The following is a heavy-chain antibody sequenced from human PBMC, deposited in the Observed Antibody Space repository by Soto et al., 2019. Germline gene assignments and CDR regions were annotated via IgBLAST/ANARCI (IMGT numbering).Heavy chain of an antibody. CDR3: AHSWYCSGGSCYYTYYFDY. CDR2: IYWDDDK. CDR1: GFSLSTSGVG. Sequence: QITLKESGPTLVKPTQTLTLTCTFSGFSLSTSGVGVGWIRQPPGKALEWLALIYWDDDKRYSPSLKSRLTINKDTSKNPVVLTMTNMDPVDTAPYYCAHSWYCSGGSCYYTYYFDYWGQGTLVTVSS. D-gene: IGHD2-15*01. J-gene: IGHJ4*02. V-gene: IGHV2-5*02.